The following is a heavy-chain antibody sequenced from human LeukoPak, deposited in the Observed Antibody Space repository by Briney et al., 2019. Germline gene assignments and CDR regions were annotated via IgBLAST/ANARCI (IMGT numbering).Heavy chain of an antibody. V-gene: IGHV5-10-1*01. CDR2: IDPSDSYT. D-gene: IGHD5-18*01. J-gene: IGHJ4*02. CDR3: ARTRGYSYGPPFDF. CDR1: GSSFTNYW. Sequence: GESLKISCKGSGSSFTNYWITWVRQMPGKGLEWMGRIDPSDSYTNYSPSFQGHVTISADKSITIAYLQWSSLKASDTAMYYCARTRGYSYGPPFDFWGQGTPVTVSS.